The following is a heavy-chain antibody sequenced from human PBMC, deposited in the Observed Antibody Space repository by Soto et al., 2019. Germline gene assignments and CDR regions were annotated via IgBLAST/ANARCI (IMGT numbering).Heavy chain of an antibody. V-gene: IGHV4-61*01. CDR3: ARSSPLVPYYFDY. D-gene: IGHD2-8*02. CDR1: GGSVNSGSYY. J-gene: IGHJ4*02. Sequence: SETLSLTCTVSGGSVNSGSYYWNWIRQPPGKGLEWIGYIFYSGSTNYNPSLKRRVTISLDTSKNQFSMKLSSVTAADTAVYYCARSSPLVPYYFDYWGQGTLVTVPQ. CDR2: IFYSGST.